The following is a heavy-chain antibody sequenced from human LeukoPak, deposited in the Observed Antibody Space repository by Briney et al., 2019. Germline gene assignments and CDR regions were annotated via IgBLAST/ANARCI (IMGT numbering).Heavy chain of an antibody. D-gene: IGHD3-22*01. CDR1: GGSISSYY. CDR2: IYSSCTT. J-gene: IGHJ4*02. V-gene: IGHV4-4*07. CDR3: ARVGYDSSGYHKDFDY. Sequence: SETLSLTCTVSGGSISSYYWSWVRQPAGKGLEGIGRIYSSCTTNYNPPLKSLVTMSVDTSKNHFSLKLSSVTAADTAVYYCARVGYDSSGYHKDFDYWGQGTLVTVFS.